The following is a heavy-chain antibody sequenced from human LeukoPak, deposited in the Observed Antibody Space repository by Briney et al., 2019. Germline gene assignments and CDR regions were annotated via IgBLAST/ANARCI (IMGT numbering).Heavy chain of an antibody. D-gene: IGHD2-2*02. CDR1: GFTFSSYW. J-gene: IGHJ6*04. CDR2: INSDGSST. V-gene: IGHV3-74*01. CDR3: ARVSPAAINGMDV. Sequence: GGSLRLSCAASGFTFSSYWMHWVRQAPGKGLVWVSRINSDGSSTSYADSVKGRFTISRDNAKNSLYLQMNSLRAEDTAVYYCARVSPAAINGMDVWGTGTTVTVSS.